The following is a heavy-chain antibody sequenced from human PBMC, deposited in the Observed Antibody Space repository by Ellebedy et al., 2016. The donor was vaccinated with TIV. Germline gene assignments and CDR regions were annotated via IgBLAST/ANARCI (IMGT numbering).Heavy chain of an antibody. Sequence: ASVKVSCXASGYTFTGYYMHWVRQAPGQGLEWMGWINPNSGGTNYAQKFQGRVTMTRDTSISTAYMELSRLRSDDTAVYYCASRGAYYYGSGKRYYYYMDVWGKGTTVTVSS. CDR3: ASRGAYYYGSGKRYYYYMDV. V-gene: IGHV1-2*02. CDR2: INPNSGGT. D-gene: IGHD3-10*01. J-gene: IGHJ6*03. CDR1: GYTFTGYY.